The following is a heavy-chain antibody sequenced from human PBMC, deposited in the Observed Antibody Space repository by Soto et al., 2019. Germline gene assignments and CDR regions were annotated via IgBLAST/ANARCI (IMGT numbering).Heavy chain of an antibody. V-gene: IGHV3-66*04. D-gene: IGHD3-10*01. J-gene: IGHJ4*02. CDR3: ARRHYYGSY. CDR2: IYSGGST. Sequence: EVQLVESGGGLVQPGGSLRLSCAASGFSVSSNYMYWVRQAPGKGLECVSLIYSGGSTDHADSVKDRFTISRDNSKNTLYLQMNSLSAEDTPVYYCARRHYYGSYWGQGTLVTVSS. CDR1: GFSVSSNY.